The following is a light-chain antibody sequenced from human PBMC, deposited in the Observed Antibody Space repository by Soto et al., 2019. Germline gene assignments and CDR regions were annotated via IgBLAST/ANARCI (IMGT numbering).Light chain of an antibody. CDR1: QSISNY. CDR2: AAS. CDR3: QQSYSTQLT. Sequence: DIQMTQSPSSLSASVGDRVTITCRASQSISNYLNWYQQKPGKAPKLLIYAASSLQSGVPSRFSGSGSGTEFTLTISSLQPEDFATYYCQQSYSTQLTFGGGTKVEIK. V-gene: IGKV1-39*01. J-gene: IGKJ4*01.